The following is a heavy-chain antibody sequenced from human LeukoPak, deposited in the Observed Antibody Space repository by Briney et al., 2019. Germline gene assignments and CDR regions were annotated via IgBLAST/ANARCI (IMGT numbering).Heavy chain of an antibody. CDR3: ATDFYYDFWSGYYNY. J-gene: IGHJ4*02. CDR2: FDPEDGET. Sequence: ASVKVSCKVSGYTLTELSMHWVRQAPGKGLEWMGGFDPEDGETIYAQKFQGRVTMTEDTSTDTAYMELSSLRSENTAVYYCATDFYYDFWSGYYNYWGQGTLVTVSS. D-gene: IGHD3-3*01. V-gene: IGHV1-24*01. CDR1: GYTLTELS.